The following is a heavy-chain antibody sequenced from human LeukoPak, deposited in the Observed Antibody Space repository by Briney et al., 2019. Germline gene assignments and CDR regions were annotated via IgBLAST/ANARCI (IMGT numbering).Heavy chain of an antibody. V-gene: IGHV3-53*01. CDR3: ASRNH. Sequence: GSLRLSCVASGFSVSNYYMSWVRQAPGKGLEWVSVIYTGGSTHYVDSVKGRFTTSRDNSKNTLYLQMNSLRAEDTAMYYCASRNHWGQGTLVTVSS. J-gene: IGHJ5*02. CDR1: GFSVSNYY. CDR2: IYTGGST.